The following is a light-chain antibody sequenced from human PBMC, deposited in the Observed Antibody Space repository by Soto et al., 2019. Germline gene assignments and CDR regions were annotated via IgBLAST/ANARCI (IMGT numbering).Light chain of an antibody. J-gene: IGLJ1*01. CDR1: SGYSNYK. Sequence: QLVLTQPPSASASLGASVTLTCTLSSGYSNYKVDWYQQRPGKGPRFVMRVGTGGIVGSKGDGIPDRFSVLGSGLNRYLTIKNIQEEDESDYHCGADHGSGNNFVDVFGTGTKLTVL. CDR3: GADHGSGNNFVDV. CDR2: VGTGGIVG. V-gene: IGLV9-49*01.